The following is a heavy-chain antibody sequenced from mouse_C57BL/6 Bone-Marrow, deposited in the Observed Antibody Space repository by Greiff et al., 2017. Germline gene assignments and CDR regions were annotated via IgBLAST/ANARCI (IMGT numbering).Heavy chain of an antibody. CDR1: GFTFSDYY. J-gene: IGHJ3*01. Sequence: EVMLVESGGGLVQPGGSLKLSCAASGFTFSDYYMYWVSQTPEKRLEWVAYISNGGGSTYYPETVKGRFTISRDNAKNTLYLQMSRLKSADTAMYYCARQGFIPFAYWGQGTLVTVSA. D-gene: IGHD1-1*01. CDR2: ISNGGGST. V-gene: IGHV5-12*01. CDR3: ARQGFIPFAY.